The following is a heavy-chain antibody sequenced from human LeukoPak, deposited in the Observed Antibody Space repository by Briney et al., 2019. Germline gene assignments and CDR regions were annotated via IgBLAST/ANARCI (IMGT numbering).Heavy chain of an antibody. V-gene: IGHV3-48*03. Sequence: PGGSLRPSCAASAFTVSSYEMNWVRQAPGKGLEWVSYISSSGSTIYYADSVKGRFTISRDNAKNSLYLQMNSLRAEDTAVYYCARAPAGSVIYYYYYMDVWGKGTTVTVSS. D-gene: IGHD3-10*01. CDR1: AFTVSSYE. CDR3: ARAPAGSVIYYYYYMDV. J-gene: IGHJ6*03. CDR2: ISSSGSTI.